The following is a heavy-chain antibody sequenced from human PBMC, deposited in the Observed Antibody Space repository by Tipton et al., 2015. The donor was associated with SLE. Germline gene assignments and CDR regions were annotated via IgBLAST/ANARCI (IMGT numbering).Heavy chain of an antibody. CDR3: ARFLFSIVAIPGTIYFDSHMDG. D-gene: IGHD2-2*01. Sequence: TLSLTCAVYGGSFSGYYWSWIRQPPGKGLEWIGEINRSGSTNYNPSLKSRVTISVDTSKNQFSLKLTSVTAADTAVYYCARFLFSIVAIPGTIYFDSHMDGWYKGTTVAVSS. CDR2: INRSGST. V-gene: IGHV4-34*01. J-gene: IGHJ6*03. CDR1: GGSFSGYY.